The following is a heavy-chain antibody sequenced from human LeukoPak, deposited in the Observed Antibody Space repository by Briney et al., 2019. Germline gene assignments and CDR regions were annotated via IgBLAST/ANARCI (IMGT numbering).Heavy chain of an antibody. CDR3: ASDSSGYFDAFDI. J-gene: IGHJ3*02. V-gene: IGHV3-23*01. Sequence: KTGGSLRLSCAASGIAFSTYAMSWVRQAPGKGLEWVSVVSESGEITHYADSVKGRFTISRDNSKNTLYLQMNSLRAEDTAVYYCASDSSGYFDAFDIWGQGTMVTVSS. CDR1: GIAFSTYA. CDR2: VSESGEIT. D-gene: IGHD3-22*01.